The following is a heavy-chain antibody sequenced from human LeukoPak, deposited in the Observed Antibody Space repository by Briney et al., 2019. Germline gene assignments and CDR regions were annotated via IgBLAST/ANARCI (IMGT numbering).Heavy chain of an antibody. Sequence: GGSLRLSCAASGFTFSNYSMNWVRQAPGKGLEWVSSISSSRSYKYYADSVKGRFTISRDNAKNSLYLQMNSLRAEDTAVYYCARTDADGPYHFDYWGQGTLVTVSS. V-gene: IGHV3-21*01. CDR1: GFTFSNYS. D-gene: IGHD2-2*01. CDR2: ISSSRSYK. CDR3: ARTDADGPYHFDY. J-gene: IGHJ4*02.